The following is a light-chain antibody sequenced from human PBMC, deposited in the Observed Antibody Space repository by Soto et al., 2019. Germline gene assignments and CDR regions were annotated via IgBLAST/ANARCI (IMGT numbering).Light chain of an antibody. Sequence: DIQMTQSPSSLSASVGDRVTITCRASQGISNYLAWYQQKPGKVPKLLIYAASTLQSGVPSRFSGSGSGTDFTLTITSLQPEDVATHYCQKYNSAPWTFGQGSKVEIK. CDR3: QKYNSAPWT. CDR2: AAS. J-gene: IGKJ1*01. V-gene: IGKV1-27*01. CDR1: QGISNY.